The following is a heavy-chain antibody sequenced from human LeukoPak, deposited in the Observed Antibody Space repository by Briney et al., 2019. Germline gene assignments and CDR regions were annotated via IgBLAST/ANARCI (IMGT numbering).Heavy chain of an antibody. Sequence: PSETLSLTCTVSGYSISSGYYWGWIRQPPGKGLEWIGSIYHSGGTYYNPSLKSRVTISVDTSKNQFSLKLSSVTAADTAVYYCARDQRVNWFDPWGQGTLVTVSS. V-gene: IGHV4-38-2*02. CDR3: ARDQRVNWFDP. CDR2: IYHSGGT. D-gene: IGHD6-25*01. CDR1: GYSISSGYY. J-gene: IGHJ5*02.